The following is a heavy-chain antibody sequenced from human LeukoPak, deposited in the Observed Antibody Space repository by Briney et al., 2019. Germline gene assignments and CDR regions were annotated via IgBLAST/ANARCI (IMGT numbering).Heavy chain of an antibody. J-gene: IGHJ4*02. V-gene: IGHV4-61*01. CDR2: IYNGVNT. Sequence: SETLSLTCTVSGASVSSASYWTWIRQPPGKGVEWIAHIYNGVNTNYNPSLKSRVTISVDTSKNQFSLRLNSVTAADTAVYYCARESGSIDYWGQGTLVTVSS. D-gene: IGHD1-26*01. CDR1: GASVSSASY. CDR3: ARESGSIDY.